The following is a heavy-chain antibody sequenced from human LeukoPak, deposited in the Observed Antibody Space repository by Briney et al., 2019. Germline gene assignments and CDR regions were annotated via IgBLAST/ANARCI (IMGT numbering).Heavy chain of an antibody. V-gene: IGHV5-51*01. J-gene: IGHJ3*02. CDR2: IYPGDSDT. Sequence: GESLKISCKGSGYSFTSYWIGWVRHMPGKGLEWMGIIYPGDSDTRYSPSFQGQVTISADKSISTAYLQWSSLKASDTAMYYCARSITMIVVPMGDAFDIWGQGTMVTVSS. CDR3: ARSITMIVVPMGDAFDI. D-gene: IGHD3-22*01. CDR1: GYSFTSYW.